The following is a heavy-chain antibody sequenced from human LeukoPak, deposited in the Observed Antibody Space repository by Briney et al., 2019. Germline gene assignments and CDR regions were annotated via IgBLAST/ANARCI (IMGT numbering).Heavy chain of an antibody. V-gene: IGHV3-23*01. CDR3: AKGYCSGGSCYFFDY. J-gene: IGHJ4*02. CDR1: GFTFTNYA. D-gene: IGHD2-15*01. Sequence: GGSLRLSCAASGFTFTNYAMNWVRQAPGKGLEWVSTLSPSGADTYYADSVKGRFTISRDISKNTLYLQMNSLRAEDTAVYYCAKGYCSGGSCYFFDYWGQGTLVTVSS. CDR2: LSPSGADT.